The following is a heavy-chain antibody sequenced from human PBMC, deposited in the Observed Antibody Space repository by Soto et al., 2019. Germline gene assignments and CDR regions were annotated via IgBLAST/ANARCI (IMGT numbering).Heavy chain of an antibody. CDR3: ARVGSSGWSPDY. D-gene: IGHD6-19*01. V-gene: IGHV4-59*01. CDR2: IFYSGVT. CDR1: GGSISGYY. J-gene: IGHJ4*02. Sequence: SETLSLTCTVSGGSISGYYWTWIRQPPGKGLEWIGYIFYSGVTNYNPSLKSRVTLSVDTSKNQFSLKLGSVTAADTAVYYCARVGSSGWSPDYWGRGTLLTVSS.